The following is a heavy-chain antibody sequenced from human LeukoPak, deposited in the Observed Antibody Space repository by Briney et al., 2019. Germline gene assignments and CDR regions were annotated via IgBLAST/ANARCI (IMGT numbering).Heavy chain of an antibody. V-gene: IGHV3-30-3*01. J-gene: IGHJ4*02. CDR3: ARVSLIVVVPGILDY. CDR2: ISCDGTNK. D-gene: IGHD2-21*02. CDR1: GFTFSSSD. Sequence: GRSLRLSCAASGFTFSSSDMHWVRQAPGKGLEWVALISCDGTNKYYTDSVKGRFTISRDNSKNTLSLQMNSLRADDTAVYFCARVSLIVVVPGILDYWGQGILVTVSS.